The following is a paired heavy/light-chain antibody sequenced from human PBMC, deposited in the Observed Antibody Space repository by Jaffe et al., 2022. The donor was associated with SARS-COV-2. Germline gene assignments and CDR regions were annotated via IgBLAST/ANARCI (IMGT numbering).Light chain of an antibody. Sequence: SYELTQPPSVSVSPGQTARITCSGDKLGDKYTCWYQQKPGQSPVLVIFQDNKRPSGIPERFSGSNSGNTATLTISGTQAMDEADYYCQAWDSSTAVFGGGTKLTVL. CDR2: QDN. V-gene: IGLV3-1*01. CDR3: QAWDSSTAV. J-gene: IGLJ2*01. CDR1: KLGDKY.
Heavy chain of an antibody. V-gene: IGHV4-4*09. CDR1: GGSMSFYH. J-gene: IGHJ4*02. CDR3: ARFNSALRIFDY. D-gene: IGHD1-20*01. Sequence: QVQMQESGPGLVKPSETLALTCTVSGGSMSFYHWSWVRQPPGKGLEWIGYISNSGSTDSNPSLKSRVTVSVDTSKNQFSLRLNSMTAADTAVYYCARFNSALRIFDYWGQGTLVTVSS. CDR2: ISNSGST.